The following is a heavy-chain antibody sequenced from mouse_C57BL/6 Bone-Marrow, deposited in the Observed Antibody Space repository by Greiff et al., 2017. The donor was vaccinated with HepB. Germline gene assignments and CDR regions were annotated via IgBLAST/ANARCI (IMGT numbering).Heavy chain of an antibody. J-gene: IGHJ1*03. D-gene: IGHD2-1*01. CDR2: IYPRSGNT. CDR3: ARAGGNYDWYFDV. CDR1: GYTFTSYG. V-gene: IGHV1-81*01. Sequence: VQLQQSGAELARPGASVKLSCKASGYTFTSYGISWVKQRTGQGLEWIGEIYPRSGNTYYNEKFKGKATLTADKSSSTAYMELRSLTSEDSAVYFCARAGGNYDWYFDVWGTGTTVTVSS.